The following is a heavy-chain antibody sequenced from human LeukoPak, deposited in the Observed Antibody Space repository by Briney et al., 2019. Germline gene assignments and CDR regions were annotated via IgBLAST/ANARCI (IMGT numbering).Heavy chain of an antibody. D-gene: IGHD3-22*01. CDR2: MYYSGST. CDR3: ARPYYYDSRIDP. J-gene: IGHJ5*02. CDR1: GGSISSGDYY. Sequence: SEALSLTCTVSGGSISSGDYYWSWIRQPPGKGLEWIGYMYYSGSTYYNPSLKSRVTISVDTSKNQFSLKLSSVTAADTAVYYCARPYYYDSRIDPWGQGTLVTVSS. V-gene: IGHV4-30-4*01.